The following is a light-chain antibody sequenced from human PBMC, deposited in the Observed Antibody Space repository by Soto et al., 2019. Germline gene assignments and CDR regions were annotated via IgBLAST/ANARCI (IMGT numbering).Light chain of an antibody. CDR1: SSDVGGYNY. CDR2: DVS. V-gene: IGLV2-14*01. J-gene: IGLJ1*01. CDR3: SSYTSSSTLLYV. Sequence: QSALTQPASVSGSPGQSVTISCTGTSSDVGGYNYVSWYQQHPGKAPKLMLYDVSNRPSGVSNRVSCSKSGNTASLTISGLQAEYEADYYCSSYTSSSTLLYVFGTGTKLTVL.